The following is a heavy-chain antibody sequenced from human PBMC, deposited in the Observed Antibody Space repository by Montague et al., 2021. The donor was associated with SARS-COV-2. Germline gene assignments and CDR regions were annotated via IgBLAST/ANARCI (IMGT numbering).Heavy chain of an antibody. D-gene: IGHD2-8*02. CDR1: GFTFSYFE. CDR2: ISGAGTTI. CDR3: ARDLVVTDGISDY. Sequence: SLRLSCAASGFTFSYFEMNWVRQAPGKGLEWISYISGAGTTIYYADSVKGRFTISRDNAKNSLYLQVNSLRAEDTAVYYCARDLVVTDGISDYWGQGTLVTVSS. J-gene: IGHJ4*02. V-gene: IGHV3-48*03.